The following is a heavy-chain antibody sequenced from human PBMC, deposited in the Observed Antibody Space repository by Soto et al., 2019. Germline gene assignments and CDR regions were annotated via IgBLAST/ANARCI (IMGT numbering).Heavy chain of an antibody. D-gene: IGHD3-10*01. CDR1: GFTSSSYW. V-gene: IGHV3-74*01. Sequence: GGSLRLSCAASGFTSSSYWMHWVRQAPGKGLVWVSRISNDGTSTNYADSVKGRFTISRDNAKNTVYLEMNSLRAEDTAVYYCARHLKRGSSVVLGVDYWGQGTPVTVSS. CDR3: ARHLKRGSSVVLGVDY. CDR2: ISNDGTST. J-gene: IGHJ4*02.